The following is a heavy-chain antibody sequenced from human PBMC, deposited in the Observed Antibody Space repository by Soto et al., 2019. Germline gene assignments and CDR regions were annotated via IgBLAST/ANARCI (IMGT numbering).Heavy chain of an antibody. CDR1: GGTFSSYP. CDR2: IIPIFGTA. CDR3: ASLPYDSSGYYGTPLWYFDY. Sequence: SVKVSCKASGGTFSSYPISWGRQAPGRGLECMGWIIPIFGTANYAQKFQGRVTITAAESTSTAYMELSSLRSEDTAVYYWASLPYDSSGYYGTPLWYFDYWGQGTLVTVSS. J-gene: IGHJ4*02. V-gene: IGHV1-69*13. D-gene: IGHD3-22*01.